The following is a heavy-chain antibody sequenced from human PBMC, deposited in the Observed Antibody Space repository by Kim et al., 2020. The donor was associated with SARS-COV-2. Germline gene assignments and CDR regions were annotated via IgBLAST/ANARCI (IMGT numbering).Heavy chain of an antibody. V-gene: IGHV4-34*01. D-gene: IGHD3-9*01. CDR2: INHTGDT. Sequence: SETLSLTCALHGGSFGGFFWAWIRQSPGKGLEWVGDINHTGDTNYNASLESRITISVDTSMTQFSLRLHSLTAADTAIYYCARGRIAEYFGSGSAYYFDSWGQGTLVTVSS. J-gene: IGHJ4*02. CDR1: GGSFGGFF. CDR3: ARGRIAEYFGSGSAYYFDS.